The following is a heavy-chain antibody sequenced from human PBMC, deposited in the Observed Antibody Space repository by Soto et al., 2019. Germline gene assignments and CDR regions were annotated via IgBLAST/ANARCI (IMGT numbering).Heavy chain of an antibody. D-gene: IGHD1-1*01. J-gene: IGHJ4*02. V-gene: IGHV2-5*02. CDR3: AHIGITTGTFDY. CDR2: LYWDDDK. Sequence: QITLKESGPTLVKPTQTLTLTCTFSGVSLSTSRVGVGWIRQPPGQSLEWLALLYWDDDKRYSPTLKSRLTITQDTSKNPVVLTMTNLDPVDTATYYCAHIGITTGTFDYWGQGTLVTVSS. CDR1: GVSLSTSRVG.